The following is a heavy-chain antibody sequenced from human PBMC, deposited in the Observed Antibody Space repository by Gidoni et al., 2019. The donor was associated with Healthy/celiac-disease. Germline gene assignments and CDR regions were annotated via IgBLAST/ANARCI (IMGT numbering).Heavy chain of an antibody. D-gene: IGHD3-10*01. CDR2: INHSGST. CDR3: ARGPRTYYYGSGIVYYGMDV. Sequence: QVQLQQWGAGLSKPSETLSLTCAVYGGSFSGYYWRWLRQPPGKGLALIGEINHSGSTNYNPSLKSRVTISVDTSKNQFSLKLSSVTAADTAVYYCARGPRTYYYGSGIVYYGMDVWGQGTTVTVSS. CDR1: GGSFSGYY. J-gene: IGHJ6*02. V-gene: IGHV4-34*01.